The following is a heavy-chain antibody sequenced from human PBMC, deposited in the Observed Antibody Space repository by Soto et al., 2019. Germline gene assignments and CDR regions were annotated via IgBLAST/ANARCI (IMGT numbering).Heavy chain of an antibody. CDR1: AFSFSSYG. D-gene: IGHD3-9*01. J-gene: IGHJ6*01. Sequence: QVQLVESGGGVVQPGRSLRLSCTASAFSFSSYGMHWVRQAPGKGLEWVALISFDGNNQYYSDSVKGRFTISRNNSNNTLSLQMHSLRAEDSAVYYCAKDLPFRATAQSYVYFYGMDVW. V-gene: IGHV3-30*18. CDR3: AKDLPFRATAQSYVYFYGMDV. CDR2: ISFDGNNQ.